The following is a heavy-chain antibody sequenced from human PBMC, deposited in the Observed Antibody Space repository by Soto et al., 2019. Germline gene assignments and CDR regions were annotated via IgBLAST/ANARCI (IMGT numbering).Heavy chain of an antibody. V-gene: IGHV4-4*02. CDR1: GGSISSSNW. D-gene: IGHD1-26*01. CDR2: IYHSGST. J-gene: IGHJ3*02. CDR3: ARDYKWELRGAFDI. Sequence: SETLSLTCAVSGGSISSSNWWSWVRQPPGKGLEWIGEIYHSGSTNYNPSLKSRVTISVDKSKNQFSLKLSSVTAADTAVYYCARDYKWELRGAFDIWGQGTMVTVSS.